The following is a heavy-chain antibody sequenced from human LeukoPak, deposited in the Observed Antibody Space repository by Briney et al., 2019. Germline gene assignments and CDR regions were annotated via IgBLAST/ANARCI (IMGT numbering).Heavy chain of an antibody. D-gene: IGHD2-21*02. V-gene: IGHV3-74*01. Sequence: GGSLRLSCAASGFTVSSNYMSWVRQAPGKGLIWVSRINLDGTETTYADSVKGRFTISRDNAKNTLYLQMNSLRAEDTAVYYCVREVTVTSYFDYWGQGILVTVSS. CDR3: VREVTVTSYFDY. CDR2: INLDGTET. CDR1: GFTVSSNY. J-gene: IGHJ4*02.